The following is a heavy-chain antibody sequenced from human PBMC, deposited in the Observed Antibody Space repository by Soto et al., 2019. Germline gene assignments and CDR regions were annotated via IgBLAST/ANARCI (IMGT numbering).Heavy chain of an antibody. CDR1: GGTFSSYA. Sequence: QVQLVQSGTEMKKPGSSVKVSCKASGGTFSSYAVSWVRQAPGQGLEWMGGIIPICGTANYAQKFQGRVTITADESRSTDYMVLSSLRFDDTAVYYCPRDRNIVVVSPAGWYYGMDVWGQGTTVTVSS. V-gene: IGHV1-69*01. J-gene: IGHJ6*02. D-gene: IGHD2-2*01. CDR3: PRDRNIVVVSPAGWYYGMDV. CDR2: IIPICGTA.